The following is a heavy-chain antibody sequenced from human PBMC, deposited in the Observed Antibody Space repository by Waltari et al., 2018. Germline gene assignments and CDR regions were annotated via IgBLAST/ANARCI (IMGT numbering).Heavy chain of an antibody. CDR3: ARATMVQGVPNAFDI. J-gene: IGHJ3*02. V-gene: IGHV1-3*01. D-gene: IGHD3-10*01. CDR2: INAGNGNT. Sequence: QVQLVQSGAEVKKPGASVKVSCKASGYTFTSYAMHWVRQAPGQRLEWMGWINAGNGNTKYSHKFQGRVTITRDTSASTAYMELSSLRSEDTAVYYCARATMVQGVPNAFDIWGQGTMVTVSS. CDR1: GYTFTSYA.